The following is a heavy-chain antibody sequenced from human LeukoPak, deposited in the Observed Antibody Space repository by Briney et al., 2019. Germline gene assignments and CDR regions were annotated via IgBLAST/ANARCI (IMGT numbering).Heavy chain of an antibody. Sequence: ASVKLSCKASGYTFSSYAMSWVRQAPGQGLEWMAAISGYGGNTYYADSVKDRFTITRDNSKNTLYLQMNSLRAEDTAVYYCAKGHIRGVRGVTSPLGYFDYWGQGTLVTVSS. CDR1: GYTFSSYA. J-gene: IGHJ4*02. CDR2: ISGYGGNT. V-gene: IGHV3-23*01. D-gene: IGHD3-10*01. CDR3: AKGHIRGVRGVTSPLGYFDY.